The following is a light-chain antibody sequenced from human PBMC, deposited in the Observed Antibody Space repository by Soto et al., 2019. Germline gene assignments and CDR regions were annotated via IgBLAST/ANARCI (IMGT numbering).Light chain of an antibody. CDR2: DAS. CDR1: QSVSVY. CDR3: QHRSSWPPT. J-gene: IGKJ2*01. Sequence: EIVLTQSPATLSLSPGERATLSCRASQSVSVYLAWYQQKPGQAPRLLIYDASNRAPGIPARFSGSGSGTDFTLTISSLEPEDFAVYFCQHRSSWPPTCGQGTKLDIK. V-gene: IGKV3-11*01.